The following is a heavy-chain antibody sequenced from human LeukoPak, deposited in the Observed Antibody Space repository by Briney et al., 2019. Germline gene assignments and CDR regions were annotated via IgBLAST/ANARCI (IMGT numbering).Heavy chain of an antibody. V-gene: IGHV3-30*04. Sequence: GGSLRLSCAASGFTFSDYAMHWVRQAPGKGLEWVAVISSDESNKYYADSVKGRFTISRDNSENTLYLQMNSLRSDDTAVYYCARGASLATAGAHYWGQGTLVTVSS. CDR1: GFTFSDYA. D-gene: IGHD6-13*01. CDR2: ISSDESNK. J-gene: IGHJ4*02. CDR3: ARGASLATAGAHY.